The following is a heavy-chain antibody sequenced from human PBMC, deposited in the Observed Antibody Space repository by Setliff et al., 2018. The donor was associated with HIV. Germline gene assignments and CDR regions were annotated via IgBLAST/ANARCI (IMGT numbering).Heavy chain of an antibody. V-gene: IGHV1-2*02. CDR2: INLNSGGT. Sequence: GASVKVSCKASGYTFTGYYMHWVRQAPGQGLEWMGWINLNSGGTTYAQKFQGRVTMTRDTSISTDYMEVSRLRSDDTAVYYCARDHCSSSGCYEYSYYGMDVWGKGTTVTVSS. CDR1: GYTFTGYY. J-gene: IGHJ6*04. D-gene: IGHD2-2*01. CDR3: ARDHCSSSGCYEYSYYGMDV.